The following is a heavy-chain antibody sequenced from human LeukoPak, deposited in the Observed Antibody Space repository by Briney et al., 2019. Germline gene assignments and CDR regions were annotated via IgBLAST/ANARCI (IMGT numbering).Heavy chain of an antibody. CDR3: ARDPGISDIVVVPAVTRRFDY. V-gene: IGHV3-30*04. Sequence: GGSLRLSCAASGFTFSSYAMHWVRQAPGKGLEWVAVISYDGSNKYYADSVKGRFTISRDNSKNTLYLQMNSLRAEHTAVYYCARDPGISDIVVVPAVTRRFDYSGQGTLVTVSS. CDR1: GFTFSSYA. CDR2: ISYDGSNK. J-gene: IGHJ4*02. D-gene: IGHD2-2*01.